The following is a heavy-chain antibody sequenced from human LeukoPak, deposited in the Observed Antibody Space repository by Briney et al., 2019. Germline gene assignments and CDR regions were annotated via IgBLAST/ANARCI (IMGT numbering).Heavy chain of an antibody. J-gene: IGHJ4*02. CDR2: ISGSGGST. V-gene: IGHV3-23*01. Sequence: GGSLRLSCAASGITFSSYAMSWVRQAPGKGLEWVSGISGSGGSTHNADSVKGRFTISRDNSKNTLYLQMNSLRAEDTAIYYCAKGGHYDYVWGSYRLDYWGRGTLVTVSS. CDR1: GITFSSYA. D-gene: IGHD3-16*02. CDR3: AKGGHYDYVWGSYRLDY.